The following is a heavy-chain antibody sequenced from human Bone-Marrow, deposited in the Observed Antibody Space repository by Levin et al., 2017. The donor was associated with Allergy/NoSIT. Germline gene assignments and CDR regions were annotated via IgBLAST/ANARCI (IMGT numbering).Heavy chain of an antibody. CDR1: DFTFSTYW. CDR3: TRGAEMIMFGGFQDVFDI. D-gene: IGHD3-16*01. Sequence: GESLKISCAASDFTFSTYWMHWVRHTPGKGLVWVARINSDGSSTSYADSVKGRFTISRDNAKNTLYLQMNSLRAEDTAVYYCTRGAEMIMFGGFQDVFDIWGQGTMVTVSS. J-gene: IGHJ3*02. CDR2: INSDGSST. V-gene: IGHV3-74*01.